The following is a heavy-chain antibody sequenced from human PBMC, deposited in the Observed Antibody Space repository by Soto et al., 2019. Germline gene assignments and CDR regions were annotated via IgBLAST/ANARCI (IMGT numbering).Heavy chain of an antibody. Sequence: PSETLSLTCTVSGGSISSYYWSWIRQPPGKGLEWIGYIYYSGSTNYNPSLKSRVTISVDTSKNQFSLKLSSVTAADTAVYYCAGGHYGDNFDYWGQGTLVTVSS. J-gene: IGHJ4*02. CDR2: IYYSGST. CDR3: AGGHYGDNFDY. V-gene: IGHV4-59*01. CDR1: GGSISSYY. D-gene: IGHD4-17*01.